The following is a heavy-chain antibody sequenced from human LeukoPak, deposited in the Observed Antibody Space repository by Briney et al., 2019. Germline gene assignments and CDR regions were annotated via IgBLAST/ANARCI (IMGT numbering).Heavy chain of an antibody. CDR2: IYYSGNT. Sequence: SETLSLTCAVYGGSFSGYYWGWIRQPPGMGLGWIGSIYYSGNTYYNPSLKSRVTISLDTSKNQFSLNLNSVTAADTALYFCARAAGSGLIDYWGQGILVTVSS. V-gene: IGHV4-34*11. D-gene: IGHD6-19*01. J-gene: IGHJ4*02. CDR1: GGSFSGYY. CDR3: ARAAGSGLIDY.